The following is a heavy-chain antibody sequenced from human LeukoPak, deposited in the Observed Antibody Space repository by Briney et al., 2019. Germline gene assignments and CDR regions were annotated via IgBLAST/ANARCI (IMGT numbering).Heavy chain of an antibody. J-gene: IGHJ6*02. CDR3: TRDLMDYDVSTGLHHYYMDV. V-gene: IGHV3-74*01. Sequence: GGSLRLSCVASGFTFSSYWMHWVRQDPREGLVWVSRINGDGRNKNYADSVRGRFTISRDNAKNTLYLQMNTLRVEDTAVYYCTRDLMDYDVSTGLHHYYMDVWGQGTTVTVSS. CDR1: GFTFSSYW. D-gene: IGHD3-9*01. CDR2: INGDGRNK.